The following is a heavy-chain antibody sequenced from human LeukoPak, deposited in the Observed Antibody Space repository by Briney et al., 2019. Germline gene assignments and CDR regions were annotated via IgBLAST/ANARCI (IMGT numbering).Heavy chain of an antibody. D-gene: IGHD3-22*01. V-gene: IGHV3-30*18. CDR3: AKGYYDSSGFDY. Sequence: PGGSLRLSCAASGFTFSSYGMHWVRQAPGKGLEWVAVISYDGSNKYYADSVKGRFTISRDNSKNTLYLQMNSLRAEDTAVYYCAKGYYDSSGFDYWGQGTLVTVSS. CDR2: ISYDGSNK. J-gene: IGHJ4*02. CDR1: GFTFSSYG.